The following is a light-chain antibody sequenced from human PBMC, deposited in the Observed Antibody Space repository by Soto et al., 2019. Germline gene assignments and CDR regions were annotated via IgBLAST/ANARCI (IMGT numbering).Light chain of an antibody. Sequence: DIQMTQSPSTLSASVGDRVTITCRASQTISTLLAWYQQRPGKAPNLLLYKASSLESGVPSRFSGGGSGTEFTLTISSLQPDDFATYFCQQYSTYPWTFGQGTKVEVK. CDR3: QQYSTYPWT. CDR1: QTISTL. V-gene: IGKV1-5*03. CDR2: KAS. J-gene: IGKJ1*01.